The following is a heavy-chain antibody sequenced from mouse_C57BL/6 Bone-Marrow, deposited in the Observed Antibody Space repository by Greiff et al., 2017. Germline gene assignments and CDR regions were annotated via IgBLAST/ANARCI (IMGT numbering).Heavy chain of an antibody. CDR3: ARHYGYFWYFDV. CDR2: ISSGGSYT. CDR1: GFTFSSYG. D-gene: IGHD2-2*01. V-gene: IGHV5-6*01. Sequence: EVQLQESGGDLVKPGGSLKLSCAASGFTFSSYGMSWVRQTPDKRLEWVATISSGGSYTYYPDSVKGRFTISRDHATNTLYLQLGSLKSGDTAMYYCARHYGYFWYFDVWGTGTTVTVSS. J-gene: IGHJ1*03.